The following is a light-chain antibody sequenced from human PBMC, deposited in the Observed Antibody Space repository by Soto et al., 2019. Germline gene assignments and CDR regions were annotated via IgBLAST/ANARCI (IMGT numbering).Light chain of an antibody. J-gene: IGKJ5*01. CDR1: QGNSSY. CDR3: QHYSNYRIT. Sequence: AIRLTQSPSSLSFSPGDRVTITCRASQGNSSYLTWYQQKPGKAPQLLIYAASTGASGVPARFSGSGSETDFTLTINRLEPEDFAAYYCQHYSNYRITFGQGTKVEIK. V-gene: IGKV1-8*01. CDR2: AAS.